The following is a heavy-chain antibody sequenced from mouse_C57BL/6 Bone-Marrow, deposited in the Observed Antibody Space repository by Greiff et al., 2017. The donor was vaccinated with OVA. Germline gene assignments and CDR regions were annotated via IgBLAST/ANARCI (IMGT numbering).Heavy chain of an antibody. Sequence: QVQLQQSGAELVRPGTSVKMSCKASGYTFTNYWIGWAKQRPGHGLEWIGDIYPGGGYTNYNEKFKGKATLTADKSSSTSYRQFSSLTSEDSAIYYCASGVYYFDYWGQGTTLTVSS. V-gene: IGHV1-63*01. J-gene: IGHJ2*01. CDR1: GYTFTNYW. CDR3: ASGVYYFDY. CDR2: IYPGGGYT.